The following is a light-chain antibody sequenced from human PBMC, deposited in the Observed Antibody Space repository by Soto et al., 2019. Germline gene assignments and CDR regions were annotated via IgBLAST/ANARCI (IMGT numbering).Light chain of an antibody. CDR3: LLSYSGGRWV. CDR1: TGAVTSGHY. J-gene: IGLJ3*02. CDR2: DTS. V-gene: IGLV7-46*01. Sequence: QAVVTQEPSLTVSPGGTVTLTCGSSTGAVTSGHYPYWFQQKPGQAPRTLIYDTSNKHSWTPARFSGSLLGGKAALTLSGAQPEDEAEYYCLLSYSGGRWVFGGGTKLPVL.